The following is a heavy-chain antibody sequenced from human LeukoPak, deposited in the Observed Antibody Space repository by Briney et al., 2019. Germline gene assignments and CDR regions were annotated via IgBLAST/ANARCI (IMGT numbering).Heavy chain of an antibody. J-gene: IGHJ4*02. Sequence: GASVKVSCKASGYTFTGYYMHWVRQAPGQGLEWMGWINPNSGGTNYAQKFQGRVTMTRDTPISTAYMELSRLRSDDTAVYYCARGLEPYCSGGSCYLDYWGQGTLVTVSS. V-gene: IGHV1-2*02. D-gene: IGHD2-15*01. CDR2: INPNSGGT. CDR3: ARGLEPYCSGGSCYLDY. CDR1: GYTFTGYY.